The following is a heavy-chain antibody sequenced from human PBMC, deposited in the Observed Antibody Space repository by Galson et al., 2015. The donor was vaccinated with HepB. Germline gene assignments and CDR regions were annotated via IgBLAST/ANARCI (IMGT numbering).Heavy chain of an antibody. CDR1: GFTFSDYY. V-gene: IGHV3-11*01. D-gene: IGHD2-2*01. CDR2: ITNSGGGDSGGTT. Sequence: SLRLSCAASGFTFSDYYMSWIRQAPGKGLEWVSYITNSGGGDSGGTTYYADSVRGRFTMSRDNAKKSLYLQMNSLRAEDTAVYYCTRERGVVAPGAHFYTDVWGKGTPVTVSS. CDR3: TRERGVVAPGAHFYTDV. J-gene: IGHJ6*03.